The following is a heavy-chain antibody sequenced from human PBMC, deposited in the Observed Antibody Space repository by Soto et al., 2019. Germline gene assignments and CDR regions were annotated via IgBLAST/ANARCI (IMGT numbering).Heavy chain of an antibody. J-gene: IGHJ4*02. CDR2: IYYSGST. D-gene: IGHD5-18*01. Sequence: SETLSLTCTVSGGSISSGGYYWSWIRQHPGKGLEWIGYIYYSGSTYYNPSLKSRVTISVDTSKNQFSLKLSSVTAADTDVYYCERDRGGYTGPSDYWGQGTLATVYS. CDR3: ERDRGGYTGPSDY. CDR1: GGSISSGGYY. V-gene: IGHV4-31*03.